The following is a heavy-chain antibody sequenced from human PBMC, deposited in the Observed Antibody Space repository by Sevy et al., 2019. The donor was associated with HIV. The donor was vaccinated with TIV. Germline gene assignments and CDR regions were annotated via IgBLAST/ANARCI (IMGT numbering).Heavy chain of an antibody. CDR2: ISYEGTEI. Sequence: GGSLRLSCAASGFAFSSHAMHWVRQAPGKGLEWVATISYEGTEIFYAASVGGRFTISRDNSQNMLSLQINSLRPEDTAVYYCARDGGYSIKWYPLYWGHGTLVTISS. V-gene: IGHV3-30-3*01. D-gene: IGHD6-13*01. CDR3: ARDGGYSIKWYPLY. J-gene: IGHJ4*01. CDR1: GFAFSSHA.